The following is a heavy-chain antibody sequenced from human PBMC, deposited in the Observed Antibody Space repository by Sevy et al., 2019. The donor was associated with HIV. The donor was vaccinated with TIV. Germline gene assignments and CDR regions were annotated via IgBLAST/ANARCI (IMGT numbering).Heavy chain of an antibody. D-gene: IGHD4-17*01. Sequence: SETLSLTCSVSGGSVSNPNYYWGWIRQPPGKGLEWIGSIYYSGATSYNPSLGSRVTTSVDTSNNRFFLILTSVTAEATAVYYCARSQHFSGDYADYAFDVWGQGTMVTVSS. J-gene: IGHJ3*01. CDR2: IYYSGAT. CDR3: ARSQHFSGDYADYAFDV. CDR1: GGSVSNPNYY. V-gene: IGHV4-39*01.